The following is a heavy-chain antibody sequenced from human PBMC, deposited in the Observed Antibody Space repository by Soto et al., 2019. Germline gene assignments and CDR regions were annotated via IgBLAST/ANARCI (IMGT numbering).Heavy chain of an antibody. CDR3: AGDSSGWYGYYYYCMDV. CDR2: INPNSGGT. V-gene: IGHV1-2*02. D-gene: IGHD6-19*01. Sequence: ASVKVSCKASGYTFTGYYMHWVRQAPGQGLEWMGWINPNSGGTNYAQKFQGRVTMTRDTSISTAYMELSRLRSDDTAAYYCAGDSSGWYGYYYYCMDVWGQGTTVTVSS. CDR1: GYTFTGYY. J-gene: IGHJ6*02.